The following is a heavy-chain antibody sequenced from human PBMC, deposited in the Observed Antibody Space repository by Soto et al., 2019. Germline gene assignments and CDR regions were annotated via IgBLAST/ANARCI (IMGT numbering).Heavy chain of an antibody. Sequence: VSLRVCFAAALFTYTQYDMMLFRQAPGKGLEWVSTIVDSGVNTYYADSVKGRFTISRDNSRNTLYLQMNSLRAEDTAVYYCEKDLAKGSWYFDLWGRGTLVTVSS. CDR3: EKDLAKGSWYFDL. CDR2: IVDSGVNT. V-gene: IGHV3-23*01. CDR1: LFTYTQYD. J-gene: IGHJ2*01.